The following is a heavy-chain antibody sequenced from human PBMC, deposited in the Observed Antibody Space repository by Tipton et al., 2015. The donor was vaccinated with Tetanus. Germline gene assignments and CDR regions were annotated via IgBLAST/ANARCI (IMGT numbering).Heavy chain of an antibody. D-gene: IGHD3-22*01. V-gene: IGHV4-59*01. CDR2: IYYSGST. J-gene: IGHJ2*01. Sequence: TLSLTCTVSGGSISSYYWSWIRQPPGKGLEWIGYIYYSGSTNYNPSLKSRVTISVDTSKNQFSLKLSSVTPADTAVYYCARIEDYYYEGDAHWYFDLWGRGTLVTVSS. CDR1: GGSISSYY. CDR3: ARIEDYYYEGDAHWYFDL.